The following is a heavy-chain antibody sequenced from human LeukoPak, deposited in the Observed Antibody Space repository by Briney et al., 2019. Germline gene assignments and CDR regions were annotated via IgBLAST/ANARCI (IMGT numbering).Heavy chain of an antibody. CDR2: ISSIGST. J-gene: IGHJ4*02. V-gene: IGHV4-31*03. CDR1: GGSISIGGYL. D-gene: IGHD1-1*01. Sequence: SETLSPTCTVSGGSISIGGYLWRWIRRHRAKGLEWIGSISSIGSTLYSPSLQRRVTISVDTSKNQFSLNLSSVTAADPAVYYCARADNLNVFDYGGQGTRVTVSS. CDR3: ARADNLNVFDY.